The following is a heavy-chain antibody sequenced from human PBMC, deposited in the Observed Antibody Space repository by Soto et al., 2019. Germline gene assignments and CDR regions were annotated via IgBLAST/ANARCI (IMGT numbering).Heavy chain of an antibody. CDR2: IYYSGYT. J-gene: IGHJ4*02. CDR1: GYSIRNYY. CDR3: ARCFSGNYPSSPEEQYYFDS. V-gene: IGHV4-59*01. D-gene: IGHD1-26*01. Sequence: SETLSLNCTISGYSIRNYYWSWNQQPPEKGLEWIGYIYYSGYTSYNPSLKSRVTISVDTSKNQFSLKLNSVTAADTAVYYCARCFSGNYPSSPEEQYYFDSWGQGTLVTVSS.